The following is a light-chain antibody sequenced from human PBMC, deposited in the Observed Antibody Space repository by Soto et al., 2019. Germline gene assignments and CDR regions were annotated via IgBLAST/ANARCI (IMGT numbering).Light chain of an antibody. Sequence: DIQMTQSPSSLSASVGDTVTITCRASQGISNYLAWYQQKPGKVPQLLIHGASTLQSGVPPRFSGSGSGTDFTLTISSLQPEDVATYYCQKYNSAPRAFGQGTKVEIK. CDR3: QKYNSAPRA. V-gene: IGKV1-27*01. J-gene: IGKJ1*01. CDR2: GAS. CDR1: QGISNY.